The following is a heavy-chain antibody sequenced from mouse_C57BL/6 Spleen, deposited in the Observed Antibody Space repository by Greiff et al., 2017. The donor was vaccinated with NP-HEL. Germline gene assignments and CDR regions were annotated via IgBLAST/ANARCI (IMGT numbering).Heavy chain of an antibody. CDR3: ARVDDYAMDY. V-gene: IGHV1-52*01. Sequence: QVQLQQPGAELVRPGSSVKLSCKASGYTFTSYWMHWVKQRPIQGLEWIGNIDPSDSETHYNQKFKDKATLTVDKSSSTAYMQLSSLTSEDSAVYYCARVDDYAMDYWGQGTSVTVSS. CDR1: GYTFTSYW. CDR2: IDPSDSET. J-gene: IGHJ4*01.